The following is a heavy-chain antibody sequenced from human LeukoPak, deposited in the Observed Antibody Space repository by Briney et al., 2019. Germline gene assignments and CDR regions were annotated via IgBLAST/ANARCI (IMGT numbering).Heavy chain of an antibody. CDR3: TSGLSVRRSNNTPVDY. CDR1: GFTFSGSA. V-gene: IGHV3-73*01. J-gene: IGHJ4*02. Sequence: GGSLRLSCTASGFTFSGSAMHWVRQASGKGLEWVGRIRTKANNYATVYAASVKGRFTISRDDSKNTAYLQMSSLKTEDTAVYYCTSGLSVRRSNNTPVDYWGQGTLVTVSS. CDR2: IRTKANNYAT. D-gene: IGHD1-1*01.